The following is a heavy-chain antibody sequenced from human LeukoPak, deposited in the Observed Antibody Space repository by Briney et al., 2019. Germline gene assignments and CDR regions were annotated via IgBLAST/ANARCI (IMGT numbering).Heavy chain of an antibody. Sequence: ASVKVSCKTSGYTFDIYAMNWVRQAPGQRPEWMGWINAGNGKTKYSQSFQGRVTITRDTSASTAYMELSSLRSEDTAVYYCVRGVWSSHNKEYFLDYWGQGTLVTVSS. D-gene: IGHD2-2*01. CDR2: INAGNGKT. J-gene: IGHJ4*02. CDR1: GYTFDIYA. CDR3: VRGVWSSHNKEYFLDY. V-gene: IGHV1-3*01.